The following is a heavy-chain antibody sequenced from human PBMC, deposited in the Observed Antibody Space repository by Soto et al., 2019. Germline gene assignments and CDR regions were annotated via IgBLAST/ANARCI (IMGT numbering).Heavy chain of an antibody. V-gene: IGHV4-31*03. CDR3: ARAPQVTIFGVSYYYGMDV. CDR1: GGSISSGGYY. Sequence: SETLSLTCTVSGGSISSGGYYWSWIRQHPGKGLEWIGYIYYSGSTYYNPSLKSRVTISVDTSKNQFSLKLSSVTAADTAVYYCARAPQVTIFGVSYYYGMDVWGQGTTVTVSS. CDR2: IYYSGST. J-gene: IGHJ6*02. D-gene: IGHD3-3*01.